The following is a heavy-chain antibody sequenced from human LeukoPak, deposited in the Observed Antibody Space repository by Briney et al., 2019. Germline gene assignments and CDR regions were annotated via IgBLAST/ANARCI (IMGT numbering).Heavy chain of an antibody. CDR2: ISWNSGSI. CDR3: AKDGVSSSWDARDNWFDP. D-gene: IGHD6-13*01. V-gene: IGHV3-9*01. CDR1: GFTFDDYA. Sequence: KTGGSLRLSCAASGFTFDDYAMHWVRHAPGKGLEWVSGISWNSGSIGYADSVKGRFTISRDNAKNSLYLQMNSLRAEDTALYYCAKDGVSSSWDARDNWFDPWGQGTLVTVSS. J-gene: IGHJ5*02.